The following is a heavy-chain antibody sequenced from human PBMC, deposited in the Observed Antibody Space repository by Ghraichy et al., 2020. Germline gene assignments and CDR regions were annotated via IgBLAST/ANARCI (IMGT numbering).Heavy chain of an antibody. V-gene: IGHV3-23*01. CDR1: GSTFSSYG. D-gene: IGHD3-16*02. J-gene: IGHJ4*02. Sequence: GGSLRLSCAASGSTFSSYGMNWVRQAPGKGLEWVSVISGHTGFTNYADSVKGRFTISRDNSKNTLYLQMNSLRVEDTAVYYCATREGSTRESYFDSWGQGTLVTVSS. CDR3: ATREGSTRESYFDS. CDR2: ISGHTGFT.